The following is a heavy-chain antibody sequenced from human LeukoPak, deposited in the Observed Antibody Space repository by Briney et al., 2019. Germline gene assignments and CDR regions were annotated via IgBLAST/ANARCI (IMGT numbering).Heavy chain of an antibody. CDR1: GFTFSSYS. J-gene: IGHJ3*02. Sequence: PGGSLRLSCAASGFTFSSYSMNWVRQAPGKGLEWVSYISSSSSAIYYADSVKGRFTISRDNAKNSPYLQMNSLRAEDTAVYYCARAGSGSYYNVDAFDIWGQGTMVTVSS. CDR2: ISSSSSAI. V-gene: IGHV3-48*04. D-gene: IGHD3-10*01. CDR3: ARAGSGSYYNVDAFDI.